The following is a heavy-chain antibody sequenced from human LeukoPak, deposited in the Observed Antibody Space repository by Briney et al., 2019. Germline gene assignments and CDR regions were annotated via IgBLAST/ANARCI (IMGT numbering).Heavy chain of an antibody. CDR2: IYYSGST. CDR1: GGSISSSSYY. V-gene: IGHV4-39*07. J-gene: IGHJ4*02. D-gene: IGHD3-10*01. Sequence: NPSETLSLTCTVSGGSISSSSYYWGWIRQPPGKGLEWIGSIYYSGSTYYNPSLKSRATISLDTSKNQFSLRLNSVTTADTAVYFCATYYAGRGGSGYWGQGTLVTVS. CDR3: ATYYAGRGGSGY.